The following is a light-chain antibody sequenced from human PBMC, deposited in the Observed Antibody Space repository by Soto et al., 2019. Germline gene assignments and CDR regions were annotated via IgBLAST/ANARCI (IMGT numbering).Light chain of an antibody. CDR1: QGISSY. Sequence: IQLTQSPSSLSASVGDRVTITCRASQGISSYLAWYQQKPGKAPKLLIYAASTLQSGVPSRFSGSGSGTDFTLTISSLQPEYFATYYCQQSETFGQGTKLEIK. CDR3: QQSET. V-gene: IGKV1-9*01. CDR2: AAS. J-gene: IGKJ2*01.